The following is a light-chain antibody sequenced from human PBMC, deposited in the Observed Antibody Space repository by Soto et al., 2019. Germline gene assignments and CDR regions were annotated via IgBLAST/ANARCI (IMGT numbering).Light chain of an antibody. CDR1: QTISSY. CDR2: VAS. CDR3: QQTYSYPIT. Sequence: IRMTQSPSSLSASVGDIVTITCRASQTISSYVNWYQQKPGRAPKLLLYVASNLQSGVPLRFSGSGSGTDFTLTISSLQPEDFSTYFCQQTYSYPITFGQGTRLDIK. J-gene: IGKJ5*01. V-gene: IGKV1-39*01.